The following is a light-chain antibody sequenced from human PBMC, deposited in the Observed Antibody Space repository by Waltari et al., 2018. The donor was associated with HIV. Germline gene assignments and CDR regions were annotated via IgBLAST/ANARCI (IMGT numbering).Light chain of an antibody. CDR2: EVT. J-gene: IGLJ2*01. V-gene: IGLV2-8*01. Sequence: QSALTQPPSASGSAGQSVSISCTGTSSDVGTYNYVSWYRQHPGKAPKLMVYEVTKRPSGVPHRFSGSKSGNTASLTVSGLQAEDEADYYCSSYAGSNTVVFGGGTKLTVL. CDR1: SSDVGTYNY. CDR3: SSYAGSNTVV.